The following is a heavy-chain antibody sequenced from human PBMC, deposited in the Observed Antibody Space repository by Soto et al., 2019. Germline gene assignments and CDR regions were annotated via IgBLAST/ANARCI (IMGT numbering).Heavy chain of an antibody. V-gene: IGHV4-4*07. J-gene: IGHJ4*02. CDR3: ARGGTRSADLPTY. CDR2: IYSSGSA. D-gene: IGHD1-1*01. CDR1: GDSINNYY. Sequence: VRLQESGPGLVEPSETLSLTCSVSGDSINNYYWSWIRQPAGKGLEWIGRIYSSGSANYNPSLKPRGTMSVATSKNQVFLSVTSVTAADTAVYFCARGGTRSADLPTYWGQGIQVIVSS.